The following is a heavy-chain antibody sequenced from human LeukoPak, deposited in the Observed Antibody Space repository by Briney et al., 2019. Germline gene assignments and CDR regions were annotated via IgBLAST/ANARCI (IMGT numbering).Heavy chain of an antibody. V-gene: IGHV4-59*08. J-gene: IGHJ2*01. D-gene: IGHD1-26*01. CDR1: GFTFSSYG. CDR2: IYYSGST. Sequence: PGGSLRLSCAASGFTFSSYGMHWVRQAPGKGLEWIGYIYYSGSTNYNPSLKSRVTISVDTSKNQFSLKLSSVTAADTAVYYCARTKVGSRYFDLWGRGTLVTVSS. CDR3: ARTKVGSRYFDL.